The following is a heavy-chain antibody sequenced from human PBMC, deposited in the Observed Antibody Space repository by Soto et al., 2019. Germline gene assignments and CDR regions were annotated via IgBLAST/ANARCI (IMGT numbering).Heavy chain of an antibody. J-gene: IGHJ6*02. CDR2: IYSGGST. CDR3: ARDSPRSVPYSYYGTDV. D-gene: IGHD3-16*02. CDR1: GFTVSSNY. V-gene: IGHV3-53*01. Sequence: PGGSLRLSCAASGFTVSSNYMSWVRQAPGKGLEWVSVIYSGGSTYYADSVKGRFTISRDNSKNTLYLQMNSLRAEDTAVYYCARDSPRSVPYSYYGTDVWCPGTTVTVSS.